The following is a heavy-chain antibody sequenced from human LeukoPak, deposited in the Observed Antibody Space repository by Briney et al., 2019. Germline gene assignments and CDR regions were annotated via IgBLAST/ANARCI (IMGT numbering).Heavy chain of an antibody. CDR3: ARYLVVAAEHAFDI. CDR1: GFTFSSYS. V-gene: IGHV3-21*01. J-gene: IGHJ3*02. D-gene: IGHD2-15*01. Sequence: GGSLRLSCAASGFTFSSYSMIWVRQAPGKGLEWVSSISSSSSYIYYADSVKGRFTISRDNAKNSLYLQMNSLRAEDTAVYYCARYLVVAAEHAFDIWGQGTMVTGSS. CDR2: ISSSSSYI.